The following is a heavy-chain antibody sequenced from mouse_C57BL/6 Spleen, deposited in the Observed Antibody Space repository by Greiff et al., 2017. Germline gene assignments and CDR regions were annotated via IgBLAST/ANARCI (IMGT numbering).Heavy chain of an antibody. J-gene: IGHJ3*01. D-gene: IGHD1-1*01. CDR1: GFNIKDYY. V-gene: IGHV14-1*01. CDR3: TTSSLAGPFAY. Sequence: EVQLQQSGAELVRPGASVKLSCTASGFNIKDYYMHWVKQRPEQGLEWIGRIDPEDGDTEYAPKFQGKATMTADTSSNTAYLQLSSLTSEDTAVYYCTTSSLAGPFAYWGQGTLVTVAA. CDR2: IDPEDGDT.